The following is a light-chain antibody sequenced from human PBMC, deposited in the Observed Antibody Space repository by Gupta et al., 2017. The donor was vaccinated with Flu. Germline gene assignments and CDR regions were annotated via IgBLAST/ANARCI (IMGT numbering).Light chain of an antibody. CDR1: QSISIY. V-gene: IGKV1-39*01. Sequence: DIQMTQSPSSLSASVGDRVTLTCRASQSISIYLNWYQYKPGKAPKLLIYAASTLQSGVPSRFSGSGSGTDFTLTISRRQPEDFATYYCQQRDSTLITFGGGTKVEIK. J-gene: IGKJ4*01. CDR2: AAS. CDR3: QQRDSTLIT.